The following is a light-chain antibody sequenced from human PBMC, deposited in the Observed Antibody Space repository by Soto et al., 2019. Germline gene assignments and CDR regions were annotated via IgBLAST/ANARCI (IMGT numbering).Light chain of an antibody. V-gene: IGLV2-14*03. CDR3: SSFTSSMTNV. J-gene: IGLJ1*01. CDR1: SSDVGGYNS. CDR2: DVS. Sequence: QSVLTHPASVSGAPRQSRRIFCTGTSSDVGGYNSVSWYQHHPGKAPKLIIYDVSDRPSGVSYRFSGSKSGNTASLTISGLQAADEADYFCSSFTSSMTNVFGSGTKVTVL.